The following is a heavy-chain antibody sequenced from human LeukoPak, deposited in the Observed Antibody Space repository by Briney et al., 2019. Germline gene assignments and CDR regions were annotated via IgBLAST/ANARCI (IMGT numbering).Heavy chain of an antibody. CDR2: IYDGGSA. J-gene: IGHJ6*03. CDR1: GGSISSYY. D-gene: IGHD3-3*02. Sequence: SETLSLTCTAPGGSISSYYWSWIRQPPGKGLEWIGCIYDGGSANYNPSFKSRGAISVAASKKQFTLNLSSVTAPDTDVYYCARHADCRTISSSYFHNMDVWGKGITVTVSS. CDR3: ARHADCRTISSSYFHNMDV. V-gene: IGHV4-59*08.